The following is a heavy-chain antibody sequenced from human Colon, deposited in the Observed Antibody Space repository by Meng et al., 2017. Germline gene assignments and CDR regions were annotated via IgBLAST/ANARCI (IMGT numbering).Heavy chain of an antibody. Sequence: SETLSLTCTVSGYSISSGYYWGWIRQPPGKGLEWIGSIYHSGSTYYNPSLKSRVTISVDTSKNQFSLKLRSVTAADTAVYYCARSKGIAVGGTDYWGQGTRVTGAS. CDR2: IYHSGST. CDR3: ARSKGIAVGGTDY. D-gene: IGHD6-19*01. V-gene: IGHV4-38-2*02. J-gene: IGHJ4*02. CDR1: GYSISSGYY.